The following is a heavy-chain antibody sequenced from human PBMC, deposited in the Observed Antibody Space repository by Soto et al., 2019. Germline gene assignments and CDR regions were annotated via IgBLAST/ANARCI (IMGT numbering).Heavy chain of an antibody. D-gene: IGHD5-12*01. CDR3: VRGPNWIYFDL. Sequence: QVQLQESGPGLVKPSETLSLTCTVSGGSISSGSFYWSWMRQPPGKGLEWIGYISHSGSTNYNPSIKSPVTISVDTSKNQCYLKLSSMTAADTAVYYGVRGPNWIYFDLWGRGTPVTVSS. CDR1: GGSISSGSFY. J-gene: IGHJ2*01. CDR2: ISHSGST. V-gene: IGHV4-61*01.